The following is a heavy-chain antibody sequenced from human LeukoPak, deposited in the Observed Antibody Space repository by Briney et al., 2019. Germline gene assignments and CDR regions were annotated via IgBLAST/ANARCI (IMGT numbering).Heavy chain of an antibody. CDR2: IIPIFGTA. V-gene: IGHV1-69*13. D-gene: IGHD4-17*01. J-gene: IGHJ5*02. CDR3: ARDQGDDYGDEELVYWFDP. Sequence: GASVKVSCKASGGTFSSYAISWVRQAPGQGLEWMGGIIPIFGTANYAQKFQGRVTITADESTSTAYMELSSLRSEDTAVYYCARDQGDDYGDEELVYWFDPWGQGTLVTVSS. CDR1: GGTFSSYA.